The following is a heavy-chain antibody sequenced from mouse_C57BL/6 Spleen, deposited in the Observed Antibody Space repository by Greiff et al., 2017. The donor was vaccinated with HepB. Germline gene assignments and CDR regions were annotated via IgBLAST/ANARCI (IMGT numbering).Heavy chain of an antibody. V-gene: IGHV1-72*01. CDR1: GYTFTSYW. Sequence: QVQLKQPGAELVKPGASVKLSCKASGYTFTSYWMHWVKQRPGRGLEWIGRIDPNSGGTKYNEKFKSKATLTVDKPSSTAYMQLSSLTSEDSAVYYCARGRVGLLWYFDVWGTGTTVTVSS. J-gene: IGHJ1*03. D-gene: IGHD2-3*01. CDR3: ARGRVGLLWYFDV. CDR2: IDPNSGGT.